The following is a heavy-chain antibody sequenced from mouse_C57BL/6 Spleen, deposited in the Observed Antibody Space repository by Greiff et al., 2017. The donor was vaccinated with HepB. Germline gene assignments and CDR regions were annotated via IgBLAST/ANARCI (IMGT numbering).Heavy chain of an antibody. D-gene: IGHD1-1*01. CDR1: GFNFNNDW. V-gene: IGHV1-63*01. CDR3: ARTITTVQGGYFDY. CDR2: IDPGGGYT. J-gene: IGHJ2*01. Sequence: QVQLQQSGAELVRPGASVKLSCTASGFNFNNDWMGWVKQRPGHGLEWIGGIDPGGGYTKYNAKFKGKATMTADTSSSTAYMQFSSLTSEDPAIYYGARTITTVQGGYFDYWGQGTTLTVSS.